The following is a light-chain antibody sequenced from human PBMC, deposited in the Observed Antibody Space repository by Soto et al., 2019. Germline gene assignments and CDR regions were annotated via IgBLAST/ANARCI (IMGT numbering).Light chain of an antibody. Sequence: SVLTQPPSASGSPGQSVTISCAGTINDVGGYNYVSWYQQHPGKVPQLMIYQVTKRPSGVPDRFSASKSDTTASLTISGLQACEEGYYYCMAYAAVNRVVSGTGSKVT. J-gene: IGLJ1*01. CDR1: INDVGGYNY. CDR3: MAYAAVNRVV. CDR2: QVT. V-gene: IGLV2-8*01.